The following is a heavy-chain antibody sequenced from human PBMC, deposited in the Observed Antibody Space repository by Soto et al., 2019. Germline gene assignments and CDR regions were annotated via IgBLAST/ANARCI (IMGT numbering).Heavy chain of an antibody. CDR2: IIPILGIA. J-gene: IGHJ6*02. CDR1: GGTFSSYT. D-gene: IGHD3-9*01. Sequence: ASVKVSCKASGGTFSSYTISWVRQAPGQGLEWMGRIIPILGIANYAQKFQGRVTITADKSTSTAYMELSSLRSEDTAVYYCARERARPIYYDILTGYLYGMDVWGQGTTVTVSS. CDR3: ARERARPIYYDILTGYLYGMDV. V-gene: IGHV1-69*04.